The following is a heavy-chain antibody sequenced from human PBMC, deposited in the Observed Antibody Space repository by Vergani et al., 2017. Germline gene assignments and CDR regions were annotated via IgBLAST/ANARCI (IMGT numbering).Heavy chain of an antibody. Sequence: QVKLQESGPGLVKPSETLCLTCTVSGASVNSYYWSWVRQPPGKGLEWIGYIYYSGSTYYNPSLKSRLTISVDTSKNQFSLKLSSVTAADTAVYYCARDXPGGYYGTEGWFDPWGQGTLVTVSS. V-gene: IGHV4-30-4*08. CDR2: IYYSGST. CDR3: ARDXPGGYYGTEGWFDP. CDR1: GASVNSYY. J-gene: IGHJ5*02. D-gene: IGHD3-10*01.